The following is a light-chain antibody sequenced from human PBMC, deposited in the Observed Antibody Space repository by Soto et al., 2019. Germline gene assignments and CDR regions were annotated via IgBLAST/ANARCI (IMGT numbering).Light chain of an antibody. CDR3: NSYTSSSTPVV. CDR2: EVS. J-gene: IGLJ2*01. CDR1: SSDVGGYNY. Sequence: QSALTQPASVSGSPGQPITISCTGTSSDVGGYNYVSWYQQHPGKAPKLMIYEVSNRPSGVSNRFSGSKSGNTASLTISGLQAEDEADYYCNSYTSSSTPVVFGGGTKLTVL. V-gene: IGLV2-14*01.